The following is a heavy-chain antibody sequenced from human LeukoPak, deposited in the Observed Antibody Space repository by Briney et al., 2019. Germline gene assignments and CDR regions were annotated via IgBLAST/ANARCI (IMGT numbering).Heavy chain of an antibody. J-gene: IGHJ4*02. Sequence: SETLSLTCAVYGGSFSGYYWSWVRQPPGKGLEFIGHVHYSGTANYNPSLRSRVTISIDTSKKHFFLKLSSVTAADTAVYYCARDQDYYGSGSFLPFDYWGQGTLVTVSS. V-gene: IGHV4-59*12. CDR3: ARDQDYYGSGSFLPFDY. D-gene: IGHD3-10*01. CDR1: GGSFSGYY. CDR2: VHYSGTA.